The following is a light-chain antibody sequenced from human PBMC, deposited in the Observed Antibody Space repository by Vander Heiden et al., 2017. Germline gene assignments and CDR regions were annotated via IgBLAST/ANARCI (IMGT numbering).Light chain of an antibody. Sequence: NFMLTQPPSVSESPGKTVTISCTGSSGSIASNYVQWYQQRPGSAPTTVIYEDNQRPSGVPDRFSGSIDSSSNSASLTISGLKTEDEADYYCQSYDSSNLVFGGGTKL. CDR3: QSYDSSNLV. V-gene: IGLV6-57*02. J-gene: IGLJ3*02. CDR2: EDN. CDR1: SGSIASNY.